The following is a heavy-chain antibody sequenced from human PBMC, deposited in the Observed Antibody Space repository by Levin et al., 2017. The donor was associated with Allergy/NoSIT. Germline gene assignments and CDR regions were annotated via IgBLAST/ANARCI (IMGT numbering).Heavy chain of an antibody. J-gene: IGHJ4*02. Sequence: QTGGSLRLSCAASGFSFRSFGMHWVRQAPGKGLEWVAVISYDAGDKYYADSVKGRFTISRDNTKNTLYLQMNSLRSEDAAVYYCAKDVVFGTSSWSLDFWGQGTLVTVSS. CDR1: GFSFRSFG. D-gene: IGHD6-13*01. CDR3: AKDVVFGTSSWSLDF. V-gene: IGHV3-30*18. CDR2: ISYDAGDK.